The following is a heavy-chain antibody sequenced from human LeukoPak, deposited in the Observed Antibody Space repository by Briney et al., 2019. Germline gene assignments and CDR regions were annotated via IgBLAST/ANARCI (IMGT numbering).Heavy chain of an antibody. Sequence: GESLKISCKGSGYSFTSYWIGWVRQMPGKGLEWMGIIYPGDSDTRYSPSFQGQVTISADKSISTAYLQWSSLKASDTAVYYCARHYGSGSYYNPTFDYWGQGTLVTVSS. CDR1: GYSFTSYW. CDR2: IYPGDSDT. J-gene: IGHJ4*02. V-gene: IGHV5-51*01. CDR3: ARHYGSGSYYNPTFDY. D-gene: IGHD3-10*01.